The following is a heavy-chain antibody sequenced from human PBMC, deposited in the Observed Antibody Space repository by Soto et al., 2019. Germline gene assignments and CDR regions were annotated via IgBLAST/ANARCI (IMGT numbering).Heavy chain of an antibody. CDR2: IYYSGST. CDR3: ALRLGDPGRLYFDY. D-gene: IGHD3-16*01. V-gene: IGHV4-31*03. CDR1: GGSISSGGYY. Sequence: QVQLQESGPGLVKPSQTLSLTCTVSGGSISSGGYYCSWIRQHPGKGLEWIGYIYYSGSTYYNPSRKSRVFISVDTSKNQCSVKLSSVTAAATAVYYCALRLGDPGRLYFDYWGQGTLVTVSS. J-gene: IGHJ4*02.